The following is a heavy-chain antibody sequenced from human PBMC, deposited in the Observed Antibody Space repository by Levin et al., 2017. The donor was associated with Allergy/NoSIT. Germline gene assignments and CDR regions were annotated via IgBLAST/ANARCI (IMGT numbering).Heavy chain of an antibody. J-gene: IGHJ6*02. V-gene: IGHV3-30-3*01. CDR3: ARELGEYYYYGMDV. Sequence: GGSLRLSCAASGFTFSSYAMHWVRQAPGKGLEWVAVISYDGSNKYYADSVKGRFTISRDNSKNTLYLQMNSLRAEDTAVYYCARELGEYYYYGMDVWGQGTTVTVSS. D-gene: IGHD3-3*01. CDR1: GFTFSSYA. CDR2: ISYDGSNK.